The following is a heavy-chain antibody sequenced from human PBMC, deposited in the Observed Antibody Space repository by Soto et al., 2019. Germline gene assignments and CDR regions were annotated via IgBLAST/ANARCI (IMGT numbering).Heavy chain of an antibody. CDR2: ITSVGIST. D-gene: IGHD2-15*01. V-gene: IGHV3-64*01. Sequence: EVQVVESGGGLVQPGGSLRLSCAASGFTFSAYAMHWVRQAPGKGLEYVSAITSVGISTYYANSVKGRFTISRDNSKNTLYLQMGSLRAEDMAVYYCARDVGGPFPSIMEVWGQGTTVTVSS. CDR3: ARDVGGPFPSIMEV. CDR1: GFTFSAYA. J-gene: IGHJ6*02.